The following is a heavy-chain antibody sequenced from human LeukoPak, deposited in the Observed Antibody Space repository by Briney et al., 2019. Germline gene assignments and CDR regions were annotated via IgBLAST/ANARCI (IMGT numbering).Heavy chain of an antibody. CDR1: GFTLSSYA. J-gene: IGHJ4*02. CDR3: AREGGSSWGQYPSDY. D-gene: IGHD6-13*01. CDR2: ISGRGGST. Sequence: GGPLRLSCAACGFTLSSYAMSWVREAPGKRLEWVSGISGRGGSTYYADSEQGRFTISRDNYKNTLYLKMNGLRAEDTAVYCCAREGGSSWGQYPSDYWGQGTLVTVSS. V-gene: IGHV3-23*01.